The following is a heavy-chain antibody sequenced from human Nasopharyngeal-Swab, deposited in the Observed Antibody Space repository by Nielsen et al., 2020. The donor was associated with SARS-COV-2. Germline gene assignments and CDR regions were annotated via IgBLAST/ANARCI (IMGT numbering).Heavy chain of an antibody. J-gene: IGHJ6*02. D-gene: IGHD3-10*01. V-gene: IGHV1-69*13. CDR1: GGTFSSYA. Sequence: SVKVSCKASGGTFSSYAISWVRQAPGQGLEWMGGSIPIFGTANYAQKFQGRVTITADESTSTAYMELSSLRSEDTAVYYCARKRRGYYYYGMDVWGQGTTVTVSS. CDR2: SIPIFGTA. CDR3: ARKRRGYYYYGMDV.